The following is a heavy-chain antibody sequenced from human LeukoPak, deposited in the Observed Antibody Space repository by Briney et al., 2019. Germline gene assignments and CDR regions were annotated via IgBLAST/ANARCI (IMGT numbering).Heavy chain of an antibody. CDR2: ISGSGGST. J-gene: IGHJ4*02. Sequence: PGGSLRLSCAASGFTFSSYAMSWVRQAPGKGLEWVSAISGSGGSTYYADSVKGRFTISRDNSKNMLYLQMNSLRAEDTAVYYCAKGLYSSGWYFDYWGQGTLVTVSS. V-gene: IGHV3-23*01. D-gene: IGHD6-19*01. CDR1: GFTFSSYA. CDR3: AKGLYSSGWYFDY.